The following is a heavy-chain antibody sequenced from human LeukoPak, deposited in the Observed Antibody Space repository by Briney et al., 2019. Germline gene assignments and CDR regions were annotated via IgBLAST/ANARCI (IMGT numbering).Heavy chain of an antibody. J-gene: IGHJ4*02. Sequence: PGGSLRLSCAASGFTFSSYAMSWVRQAPGKGLEWVSAISGSGGSTYYADSVKGRFTISRDNSKNTLYLQMNSLRAEDTAVYYCARGGYSYGFYYFDYWGQGTLVTVSS. D-gene: IGHD5-18*01. V-gene: IGHV3-23*01. CDR3: ARGGYSYGFYYFDY. CDR1: GFTFSSYA. CDR2: ISGSGGST.